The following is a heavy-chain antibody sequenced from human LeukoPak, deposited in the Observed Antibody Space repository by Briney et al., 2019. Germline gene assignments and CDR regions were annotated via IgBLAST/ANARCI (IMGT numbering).Heavy chain of an antibody. CDR1: GYTFTSYD. V-gene: IGHV1-8*01. CDR3: ARGRIAAADRGFDY. CDR2: MNPNSGNT. J-gene: IGHJ4*02. D-gene: IGHD6-13*01. Sequence: ASVKVSCKASGYTFTSYDINWVRQATGQGLEWMGWMNPNSGNTGYAQKFQGRVTMTRNTSISTAYMELSSLRSEDTAVYYCARGRIAAADRGFDYWGQGTLVTVSS.